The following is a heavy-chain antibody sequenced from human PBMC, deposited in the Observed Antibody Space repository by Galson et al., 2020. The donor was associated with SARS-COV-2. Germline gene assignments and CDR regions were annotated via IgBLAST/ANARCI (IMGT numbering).Heavy chain of an antibody. CDR3: ARPLSVYNYFDY. CDR1: GFTFSSYA. CDR2: ISYDGSNK. Sequence: TGGSLRLSCAASGFTFSSYAMHWVRQAPGKGLEWVAVISYDGSNKYYADSVKGRFTISRDNSKITLYLQMNSLRAEDTAVYYCARPLSVYNYFDYWGQGTLVTVSS. D-gene: IGHD1-1*01. V-gene: IGHV3-30*04. J-gene: IGHJ4*02.